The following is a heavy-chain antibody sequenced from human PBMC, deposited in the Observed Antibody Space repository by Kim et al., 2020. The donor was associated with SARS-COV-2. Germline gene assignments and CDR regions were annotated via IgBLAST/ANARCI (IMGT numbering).Heavy chain of an antibody. CDR3: ARGKYSGGSCYPSRCYWYFDL. J-gene: IGHJ2*01. CDR1: GGSISSYY. V-gene: IGHV4-59*13. D-gene: IGHD2-15*01. Sequence: SETLSLTCTVSGGSISSYYWSWIRQPPGKGLEWIGYIYYSGSTNYNPSLKSRVTISVDTSKNQFSLKLSSVTAADTAVYYCARGKYSGGSCYPSRCYWYFDLWGRGTLVTVSS. CDR2: IYYSGST.